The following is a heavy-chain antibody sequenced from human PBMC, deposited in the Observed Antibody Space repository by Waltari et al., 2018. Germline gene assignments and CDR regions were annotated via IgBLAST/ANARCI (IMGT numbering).Heavy chain of an antibody. Sequence: EVQLVESGGGLVQPGGSLRLSCAASGFTFSSYWMHWVRQAPGKGLGWVSRINSDGSSTSYADSVKGRFTISRDNAKNTLYLQMNSLRAEDTAVYYCARVANLGGGYRYYFDYWGQGTLVTVSS. D-gene: IGHD3-16*02. CDR1: GFTFSSYW. CDR3: ARVANLGGGYRYYFDY. CDR2: INSDGSST. J-gene: IGHJ4*02. V-gene: IGHV3-74*01.